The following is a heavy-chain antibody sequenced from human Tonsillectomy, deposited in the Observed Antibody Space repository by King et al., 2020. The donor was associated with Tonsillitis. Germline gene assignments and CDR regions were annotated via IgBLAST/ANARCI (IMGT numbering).Heavy chain of an antibody. CDR2: IYYSGDT. CDR1: GGSISSTNW. CDR3: ARIGYSFILDC. J-gene: IGHJ4*02. D-gene: IGHD5-24*01. Sequence: LQLQESGPGLVKPSGTLSLTCAVSGGSISSTNWWSWVRQPPGKGLEWIGEIYYSGDTNYNPSLKSRVIISVDKSKNQFSLKLSSVTAADTAMYYCARIGYSFILDCWGQGTLVTVSS. V-gene: IGHV4-4*02.